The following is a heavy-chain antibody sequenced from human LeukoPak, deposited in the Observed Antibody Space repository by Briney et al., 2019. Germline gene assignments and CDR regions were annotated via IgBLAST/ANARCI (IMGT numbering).Heavy chain of an antibody. J-gene: IGHJ4*02. CDR2: INHSGST. CDR3: ARGRAPDY. CDR1: GGSFSGYC. Sequence: SETLSLTCAVYGGSFSGYCWSWIRQPPGKGLEWIGEINHSGSTNYNPSLKSRVTISVDTSKNQFSLKLSSVTAADTAVYYCARGRAPDYWGQGTLVTVSS. V-gene: IGHV4-34*01.